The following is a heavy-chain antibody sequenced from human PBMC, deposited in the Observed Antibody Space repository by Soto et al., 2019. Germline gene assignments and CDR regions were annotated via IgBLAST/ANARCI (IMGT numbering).Heavy chain of an antibody. Sequence: QVQLQESGPGLVKPSQTLSLTCTVSGGSITSGGYYWSWIRQHPRKGLEWIGHIYYSGSVSYNPSLRSRVTMSVDTSKNQFSLKLSSVTAADTAVYYCARGGAEDNDFGPWGQGTLVTVSS. D-gene: IGHD1-1*01. CDR3: ARGGAEDNDFGP. V-gene: IGHV4-31*03. CDR2: IYYSGSV. CDR1: GGSITSGGYY. J-gene: IGHJ5*02.